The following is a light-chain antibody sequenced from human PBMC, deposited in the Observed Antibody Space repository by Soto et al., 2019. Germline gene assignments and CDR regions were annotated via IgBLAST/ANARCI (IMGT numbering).Light chain of an antibody. Sequence: EIVVTQSPATLSVSPGERVTLSCRASQSIGRNLAWCQQTPGQAPRLLIYGASTRATGIPARFSGSGSGTEFTLTISNLQSEDFAVYYCQQYNNWPLTFGQGTKVEIK. CDR2: GAS. CDR1: QSIGRN. CDR3: QQYNNWPLT. V-gene: IGKV3-15*01. J-gene: IGKJ1*01.